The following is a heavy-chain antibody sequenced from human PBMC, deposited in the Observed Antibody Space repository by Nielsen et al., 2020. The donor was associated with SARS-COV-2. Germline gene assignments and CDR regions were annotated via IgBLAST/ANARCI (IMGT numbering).Heavy chain of an antibody. CDR3: ARGTYSSTWYETGRRYYFDY. CDR2: TYYRFKRCN. V-gene: IGHV6-1*01. D-gene: IGHD6-13*01. Sequence: SQTLSLTCAISGDSLSRNSAAWNWVRQSPSRGLEWPGRTYYRFKRCNDYAVAVKSRIVNNPDTSNNQFSRLLNSVTPEDTAVYYCARGTYSSTWYETGRRYYFDYWGQGTLVTVSS. J-gene: IGHJ4*02. CDR1: GDSLSRNSAA.